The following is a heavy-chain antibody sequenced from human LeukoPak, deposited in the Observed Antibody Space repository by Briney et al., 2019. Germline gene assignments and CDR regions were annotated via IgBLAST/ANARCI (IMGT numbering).Heavy chain of an antibody. D-gene: IGHD2-21*02. V-gene: IGHV3-21*01. CDR3: AREAYCGGDCYLRYWYFDL. J-gene: IGHJ2*01. CDR2: ISSSSSYI. CDR1: GFTFSSYS. Sequence: GGSLRLSCAASGFTFSSYSMNWVRQAPGKGLEWVSSISSSSSYIYYADSVKGRFTISRDNAKNSLYLQMNSLRAEDTAVYYCAREAYCGGDCYLRYWYFDLWGRGTLVTVSS.